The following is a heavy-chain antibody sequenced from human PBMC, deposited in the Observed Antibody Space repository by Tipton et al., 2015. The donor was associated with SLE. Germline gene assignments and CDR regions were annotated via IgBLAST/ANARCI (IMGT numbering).Heavy chain of an antibody. CDR1: GGSINHNNFF. CDR3: AREVNVISDSDAFDI. Sequence: TLSLTCTVSGGSINHNNFFWSWLPPLPGKGLEWIGFVSYTWSAYYNPPLKGRFSISIHTSNNQFSLSLPSVTAADTAVYYCAREVNVISDSDAFDIWGRGTMVTVSS. D-gene: IGHD3-10*01. V-gene: IGHV4-31*03. J-gene: IGHJ3*02. CDR2: VSYTWSA.